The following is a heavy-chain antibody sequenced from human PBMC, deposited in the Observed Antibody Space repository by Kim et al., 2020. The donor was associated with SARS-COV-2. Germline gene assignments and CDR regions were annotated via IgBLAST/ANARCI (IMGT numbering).Heavy chain of an antibody. CDR1: GFTFRTHG. D-gene: IGHD6-19*01. J-gene: IGHJ4*02. CDR2: ISHDGSHE. CDR3: ATDGGSGWFPSYFFDN. Sequence: GGSLRLSCAASGFTFRTHGMHWVRQAPGKGLERVAVISHDGSHENYADSVKGRFAISRDTSKNALYLQMNSLRVEDTAVYYCATDGGSGWFPSYFFDNWGLGTLAT. V-gene: IGHV3-33*05.